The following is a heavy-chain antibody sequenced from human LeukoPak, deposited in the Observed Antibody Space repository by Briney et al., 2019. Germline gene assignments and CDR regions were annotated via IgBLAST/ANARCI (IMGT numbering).Heavy chain of an antibody. J-gene: IGHJ4*02. CDR2: IIPVFGTA. CDR1: GGTFSSYA. CDR3: ARDGDPNTATLDY. D-gene: IGHD5-18*01. V-gene: IGHV1-69*05. Sequence: SVKVSCKASGGTFSSYAISWVRQAPGQGLEWMGRIIPVFGTANYAQKFQGRVTITTDESTSTAYMELSSLRSEDTAVYYCARDGDPNTATLDYWGQGTLVTVSS.